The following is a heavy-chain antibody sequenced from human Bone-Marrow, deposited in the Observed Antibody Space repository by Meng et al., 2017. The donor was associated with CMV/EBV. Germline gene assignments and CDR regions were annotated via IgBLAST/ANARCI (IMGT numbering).Heavy chain of an antibody. Sequence: DSVASNRAAWNWIRQSPSRGVEWLGNTYYRSKWNNDYALSVKSRMTINPDTSKNQFSLQLDSVTPEDTAVYYCARDPSNSGWDYFDYWGQGVLVTVSS. CDR2: TYYRSKWNN. V-gene: IGHV6-1*01. CDR1: DSVASNRAA. CDR3: ARDPSNSGWDYFDY. D-gene: IGHD6-19*01. J-gene: IGHJ4*02.